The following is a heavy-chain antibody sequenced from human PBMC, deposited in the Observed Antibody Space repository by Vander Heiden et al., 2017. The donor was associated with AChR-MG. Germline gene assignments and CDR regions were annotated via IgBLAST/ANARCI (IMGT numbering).Heavy chain of an antibody. D-gene: IGHD3-22*01. CDR1: GGSISRYY. J-gene: IGHJ4*02. Sequence: QVQLQESGPGLVKPSETLSLTCTVSGGSISRYYWSWIRQPPGKGLEWIGYIYYSGSTNYNPSLKSRVTISVDTSKNQFSLKLNSVTAADTAVYYCARESYYDSSGYYYFDYWGQGTLVTVSS. V-gene: IGHV4-59*01. CDR2: IYYSGST. CDR3: ARESYYDSSGYYYFDY.